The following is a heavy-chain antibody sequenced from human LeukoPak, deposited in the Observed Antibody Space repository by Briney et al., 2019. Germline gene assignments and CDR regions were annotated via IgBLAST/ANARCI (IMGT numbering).Heavy chain of an antibody. CDR3: ARVSGQFYFYYYMDV. CDR1: GGSISSYY. CDR2: IYYSGST. D-gene: IGHD6-19*01. V-gene: IGHV4-59*08. Sequence: SETLPLTCTVSGGSISSYYWSWIRQPPGKGLEWIGYIYYSGSTNYNPSLKSRVTISVDTSKNQFSLRLSSVTAADTAVYYCARVSGQFYFYYYMDVWGKGTTVTISS. J-gene: IGHJ6*03.